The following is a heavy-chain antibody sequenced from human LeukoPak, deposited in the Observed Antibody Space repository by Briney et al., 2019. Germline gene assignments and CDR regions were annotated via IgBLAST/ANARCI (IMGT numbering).Heavy chain of an antibody. Sequence: GESLKISCKGSGSSFTSYWIGWVRQMPGKGLEWMGIIYPGDSDTRYSPSFQGQVTISADKSISTAYLQWSSLKASDTAMYYCARQAFRYCSGGSCYAVRYFDYWGQGTLVTVSS. D-gene: IGHD2-15*01. CDR2: IYPGDSDT. V-gene: IGHV5-51*01. J-gene: IGHJ4*02. CDR3: ARQAFRYCSGGSCYAVRYFDY. CDR1: GSSFTSYW.